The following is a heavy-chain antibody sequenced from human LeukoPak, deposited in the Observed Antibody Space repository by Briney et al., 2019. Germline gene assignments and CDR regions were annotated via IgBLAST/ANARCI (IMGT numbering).Heavy chain of an antibody. Sequence: GGSLRLSCSASGFTFSSYAMHWVRQAPGKGLEWVAVISYDGSHEYYADSVKGRFTISRDSSRNTLYLQMDSLRPEDTAMYYCSKSAVAGTHYYYYDMDVWGQGTTVTVSS. J-gene: IGHJ6*02. D-gene: IGHD6-19*01. CDR1: GFTFSSYA. CDR3: SKSAVAGTHYYYYDMDV. CDR2: ISYDGSHE. V-gene: IGHV3-30*18.